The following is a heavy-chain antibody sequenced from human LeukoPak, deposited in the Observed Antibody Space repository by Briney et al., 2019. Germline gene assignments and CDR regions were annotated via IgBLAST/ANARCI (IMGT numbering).Heavy chain of an antibody. Sequence: PGGSLRLSCAASGFSVSGNYMTWVRQAPGKGLEWVSVIETGGRTYHADSVKGRFTLSRDNAKNPLYLQMNRLRVEDTAVYYCARGSLGHDYWGQGTLVTVSS. CDR2: IETGGRT. J-gene: IGHJ4*02. CDR3: ARGSLGHDY. CDR1: GFSVSGNY. D-gene: IGHD3-3*02. V-gene: IGHV3-66*01.